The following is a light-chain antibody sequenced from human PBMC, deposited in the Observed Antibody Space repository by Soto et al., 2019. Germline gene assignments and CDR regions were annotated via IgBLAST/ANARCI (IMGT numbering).Light chain of an antibody. V-gene: IGLV2-23*01. CDR2: EGS. CDR3: CSYAGSWGV. CDR1: SSDVGSYNL. Sequence: QSALTQPASVSGSPGQSITISCTGTSSDVGSYNLVSWYQQHPGKAPKLMIYEGSKRPSGVSNRFSGSKSGNTASLTISGLQAEDEADYYCCSYAGSWGVFGPGTKVTVL. J-gene: IGLJ1*01.